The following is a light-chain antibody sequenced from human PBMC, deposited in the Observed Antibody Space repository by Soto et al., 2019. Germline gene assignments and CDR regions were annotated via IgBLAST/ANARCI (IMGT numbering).Light chain of an antibody. CDR1: QSVSSCY. J-gene: IGKJ5*01. Sequence: EIVLTQSPGTLSLSPGERATLSCRASQSVSSCYLAWYQQKPGQAPRLLIYGASSRATGIPDRFSGSGSGTDFTLTISRLEPEDFAVYYCQQYGRSPPITFGQGTRLEIK. CDR3: QQYGRSPPIT. CDR2: GAS. V-gene: IGKV3-20*01.